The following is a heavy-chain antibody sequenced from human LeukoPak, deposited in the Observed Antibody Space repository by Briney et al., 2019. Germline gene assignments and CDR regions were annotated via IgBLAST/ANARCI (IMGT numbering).Heavy chain of an antibody. Sequence: SETLPLTCTVSGGSISGSYWSWIRQPPGKGLEWIAYMYNSGSTNYNPSLKSRVTISIDTSKNQFSLKLSSLTAADTAIYYCARGIESYGDYGYWGQGILVTVSS. V-gene: IGHV4-59*01. D-gene: IGHD4-17*01. J-gene: IGHJ4*02. CDR1: GGSISGSY. CDR3: ARGIESYGDYGY. CDR2: MYNSGST.